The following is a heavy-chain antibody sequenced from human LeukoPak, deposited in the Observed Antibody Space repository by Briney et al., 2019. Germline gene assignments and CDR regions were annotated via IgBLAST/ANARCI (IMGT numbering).Heavy chain of an antibody. D-gene: IGHD5-12*01. CDR2: IWYDGSNK. J-gene: IGHJ4*02. CDR1: GFTFSSYA. Sequence: GGSLRLSCAASGFTFSSYAMHWVRQAPGKGLEWVAVIWYDGSNKYYADSVKGRFTISRDNARNSLSLQMNSLRAEDTAVYYCVRDGGVSGYDLLDYWGQGTLVTVSS. CDR3: VRDGGVSGYDLLDY. V-gene: IGHV3-33*08.